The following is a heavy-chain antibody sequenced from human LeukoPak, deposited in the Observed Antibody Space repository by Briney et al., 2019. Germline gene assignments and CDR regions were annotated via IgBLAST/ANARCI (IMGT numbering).Heavy chain of an antibody. CDR3: ARESDKTNYYYYYYMDV. D-gene: IGHD1-14*01. J-gene: IGHJ6*03. CDR1: GGSISSHY. V-gene: IGHV4-59*11. CDR2: IYYSGST. Sequence: SSETLPLTCTVSGGSISSHYWSWIRQPPGKGLEWIGYIYYSGSTNYNPSLKSRVTISVDTSKNQFSLKLSSVTAADTAVYYCARESDKTNYYYYYYMDVWGKGTTVTVSS.